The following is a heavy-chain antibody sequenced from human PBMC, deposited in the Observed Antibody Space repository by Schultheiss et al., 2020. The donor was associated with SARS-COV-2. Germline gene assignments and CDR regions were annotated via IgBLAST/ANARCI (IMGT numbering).Heavy chain of an antibody. CDR1: GGSFSGYY. J-gene: IGHJ2*01. V-gene: IGHV4-34*01. CDR3: ARAGGYCGGDCFDL. CDR2: INHSGST. Sequence: SETLSLTCAVYGGSFSGYYWSWIRQPPGKGLEWIGEINHSGSTNYNPSLKSRVTISVDTSKNQFSLKLSSVTAADTAVYYCARAGGYCGGDCFDLWGRGTLVTVSS. D-gene: IGHD2-21*02.